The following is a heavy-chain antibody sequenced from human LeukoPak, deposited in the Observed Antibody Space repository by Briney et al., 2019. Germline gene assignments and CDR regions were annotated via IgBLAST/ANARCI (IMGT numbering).Heavy chain of an antibody. V-gene: IGHV4-59*08. CDR3: ARHKGSSGSYYHFDY. Sequence: SETLSLTCTVHGDSITSYYWSWIRQPPGKGLEWIGNIYYSGRTNYNPSLKSRVTISVDTSKNQFSLKVTSVTAADTAVYYCARHKGSSGSYYHFDYWGQGTLVTVSS. CDR1: GDSITSYY. CDR2: IYYSGRT. D-gene: IGHD1-26*01. J-gene: IGHJ4*02.